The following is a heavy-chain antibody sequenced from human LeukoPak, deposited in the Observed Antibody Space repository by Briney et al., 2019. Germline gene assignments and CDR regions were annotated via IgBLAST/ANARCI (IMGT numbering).Heavy chain of an antibody. J-gene: IGHJ4*02. V-gene: IGHV3-7*01. CDR3: ARDGAYNLERPAYSSSWFDY. CDR2: IKQDGSEK. CDR1: GFTFSSYW. D-gene: IGHD6-13*01. Sequence: GGSLRLSCAASGFTFSSYWMSWVRQAPGKGLEWVANIKQDGSEKYYVDSVKGRFTISRDNAKNSLYLQMNSLRAEDTAVYYCARDGAYNLERPAYSSSWFDYWGQGTLVTVSS.